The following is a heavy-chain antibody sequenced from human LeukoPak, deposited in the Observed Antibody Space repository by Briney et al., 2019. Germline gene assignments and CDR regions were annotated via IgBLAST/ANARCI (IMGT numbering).Heavy chain of an antibody. J-gene: IGHJ4*02. D-gene: IGHD6-19*01. V-gene: IGHV4-39*01. Sequence: SETLSLTCTVSGGSISSSSYYWGWIRQPPGKGLEWIGSIYYSGSTYYNPSLKSRVTISVDTSKNQFSLKLNSVTAADTAMYYCARQVAVADYPDYWGQGTLVTVSS. CDR1: GGSISSSSYY. CDR3: ARQVAVADYPDY. CDR2: IYYSGST.